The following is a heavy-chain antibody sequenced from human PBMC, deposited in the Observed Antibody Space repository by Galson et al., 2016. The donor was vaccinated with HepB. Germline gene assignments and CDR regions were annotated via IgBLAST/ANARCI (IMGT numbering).Heavy chain of an antibody. V-gene: IGHV3-30-3*01. CDR1: GINFKTYT. J-gene: IGHJ4*02. CDR2: ISSLGDIQ. CDR3: ARDYQWLVSGAY. Sequence: SLRLSCAASGINFKTYTMHWVRQGPGKGLEWVATISSLGDIQYYADSVKGRFTNSRDNSNNILYLLLHSLRAEDTAVYYCARDYQWLVSGAYWGQGTLVTVSS. D-gene: IGHD6-19*01.